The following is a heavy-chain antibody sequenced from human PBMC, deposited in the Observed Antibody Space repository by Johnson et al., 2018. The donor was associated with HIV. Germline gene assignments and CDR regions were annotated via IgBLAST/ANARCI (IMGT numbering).Heavy chain of an antibody. J-gene: IGHJ3*02. Sequence: VQLVESGGGVIRPGGSLRLSCAASGFTFVDYGMSWVRQAPGKGLEWVSTISGDAGSTYYADSVRGRFTLSRDNSKNILFLQMNSLRAEDTALYYCAREKIRAFDIWGQGTMVTVSS. V-gene: IGHV3-23*04. CDR3: AREKIRAFDI. CDR1: GFTFVDYG. CDR2: ISGDAGST.